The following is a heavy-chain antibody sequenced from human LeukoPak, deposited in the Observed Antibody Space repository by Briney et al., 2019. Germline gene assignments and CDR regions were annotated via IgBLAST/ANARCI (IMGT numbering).Heavy chain of an antibody. Sequence: ASVKVSCKASGYTFTSYGISRVRQAPGQGLEWMGWISAYNGNTNYAQKLQGRVTMTTDTSTSTAYMELRSLRSDDTAVYYCASYCSSTSCYPAGGFDYWGQGTLVTVSS. V-gene: IGHV1-18*01. CDR3: ASYCSSTSCYPAGGFDY. CDR1: GYTFTSYG. D-gene: IGHD2-2*01. CDR2: ISAYNGNT. J-gene: IGHJ4*02.